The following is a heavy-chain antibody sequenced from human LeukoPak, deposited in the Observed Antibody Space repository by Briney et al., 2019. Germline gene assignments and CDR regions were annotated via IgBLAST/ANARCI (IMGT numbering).Heavy chain of an antibody. V-gene: IGHV1-69*06. D-gene: IGHD3-16*01. CDR3: AREDASSFDY. CDR1: GGTFSSYA. Sequence: AASVKVSCKASGGTFSSYAISWVRQAPGQGLEWMGGIIPIFGTANYAQKFQGRVTITADKSTSTAYMELSSLRSEDTAVYNCAREDASSFDYWGQGTLVTVSS. J-gene: IGHJ4*02. CDR2: IIPIFGTA.